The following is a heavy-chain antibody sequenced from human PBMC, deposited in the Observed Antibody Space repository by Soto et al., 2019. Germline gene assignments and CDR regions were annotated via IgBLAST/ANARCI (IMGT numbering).Heavy chain of an antibody. J-gene: IGHJ6*02. Sequence: QVHLVQSGPELKKPGSSVKVSCSASGGTFRSYAISWVRQAPGQGLEWIGGIIPVFASANYAQRFKGRLIITADESTGTAYVDLSSLRPDDTAVFFCAVRLRPQRYYGMDVWGPGTTVTVSS. V-gene: IGHV1-69*01. CDR3: AVRLRPQRYYGMDV. CDR2: IIPVFASA. D-gene: IGHD3-9*01. CDR1: GGTFRSYA.